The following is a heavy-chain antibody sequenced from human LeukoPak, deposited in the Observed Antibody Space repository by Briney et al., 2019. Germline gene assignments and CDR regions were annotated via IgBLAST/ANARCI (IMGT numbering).Heavy chain of an antibody. D-gene: IGHD4-17*01. CDR2: IIPIFGKA. CDR3: ARTRPMTTVTDYFDY. J-gene: IGHJ4*02. V-gene: IGHV1-69*06. Sequence: ASVKVSCKASGCTFSSYAISWVRQAPGQGLEWMGGIIPIFGKANYAQKFQGRVTITEDKSTNTAYMELSSLRSDDTAVYYCARTRPMTTVTDYFDYGGQGTLLTVSS. CDR1: GCTFSSYA.